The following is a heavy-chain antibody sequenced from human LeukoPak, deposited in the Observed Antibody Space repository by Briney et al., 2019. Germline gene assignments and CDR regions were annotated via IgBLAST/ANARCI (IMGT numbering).Heavy chain of an antibody. Sequence: GGSLRLSCVASGFSHSGYWMCWVRQAPGKGLMYISRNNGDGSTTNYADVVKGRFTMSRDNVKNTLYLQMNSLRVEDTAVYYCARDPRNVGLAPWGQGTLVTVSS. J-gene: IGHJ5*02. CDR1: GFSHSGYW. D-gene: IGHD2-15*01. CDR2: NNGDGSTT. V-gene: IGHV3-74*01. CDR3: ARDPRNVGLAP.